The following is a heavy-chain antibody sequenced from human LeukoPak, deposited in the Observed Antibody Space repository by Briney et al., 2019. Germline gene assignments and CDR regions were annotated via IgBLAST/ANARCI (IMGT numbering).Heavy chain of an antibody. CDR3: ARDGSGYYDTSGYRN. CDR1: GYTFTGYY. Sequence: ASVKVSCKASGYTFTGYYMHWVRQAPGQGLEWMGWISAYNGNTNYAQKLQGRVTMTTDTSTSTAYMELRSLRSDDTAVYYCARDGSGYYDTSGYRNWGQGTLVTVSS. V-gene: IGHV1-18*04. J-gene: IGHJ4*02. D-gene: IGHD3-22*01. CDR2: ISAYNGNT.